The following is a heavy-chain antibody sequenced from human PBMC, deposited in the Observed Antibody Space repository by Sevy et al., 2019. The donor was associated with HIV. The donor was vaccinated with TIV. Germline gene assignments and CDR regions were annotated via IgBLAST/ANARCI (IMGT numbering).Heavy chain of an antibody. CDR1: GYSFTSYW. CDR2: IYPGDSDT. CDR3: ARSLGLWFGELIDWFDP. Sequence: GESLKISCKGSGYSFTSYWIGWVRQMPGKGLEWMGIIYPGDSDTRYSPSFQGQVTISADKSISTAYLQWSSLKASDTAMYYCARSLGLWFGELIDWFDPWGQGTLVTVSS. J-gene: IGHJ5*02. V-gene: IGHV5-51*01. D-gene: IGHD3-10*01.